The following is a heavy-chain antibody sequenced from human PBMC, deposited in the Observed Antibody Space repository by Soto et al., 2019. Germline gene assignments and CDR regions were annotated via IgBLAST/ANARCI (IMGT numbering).Heavy chain of an antibody. J-gene: IGHJ5*02. Sequence: PSETLSLTCTVSGGSISSYYWSWIRQPPGKGLEWIGYIYYSGSTNYNPSLKSRVTISVDTSKNQFSLKLSSVTAADTAVYYCARDRWSSSPFGWFDPWGQGTLVTVSS. CDR1: GGSISSYY. D-gene: IGHD6-6*01. CDR3: ARDRWSSSPFGWFDP. V-gene: IGHV4-59*01. CDR2: IYYSGST.